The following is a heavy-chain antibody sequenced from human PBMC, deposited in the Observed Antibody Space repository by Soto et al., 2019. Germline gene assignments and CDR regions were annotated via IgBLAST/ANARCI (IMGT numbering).Heavy chain of an antibody. CDR3: ARMYNSGFYRPEGDYYFYGMDV. V-gene: IGHV4-4*07. D-gene: IGHD5-12*01. CDR2: MYISGST. Sequence: QVQLQESGPGLVKPSETLSVTCSVSGGSIRDYYWSWIRQPSGKGLEWIGRMYISGSTKYNPSLKSLVTMSADTSVNQFSLTLISVTAADTATYYCARMYNSGFYRPEGDYYFYGMDVWGQGTTVTVSS. J-gene: IGHJ6*02. CDR1: GGSIRDYY.